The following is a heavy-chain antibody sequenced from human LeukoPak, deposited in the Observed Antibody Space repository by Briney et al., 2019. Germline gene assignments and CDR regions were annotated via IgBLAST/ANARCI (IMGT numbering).Heavy chain of an antibody. CDR3: ARVPYYDSSGYYLRGDYGMDV. CDR2: IYYSGST. CDR1: GGSISSYY. J-gene: IGHJ6*02. Sequence: PSETLSLTCTVSGGSISSYYWSWIRQPPGKGLEWIGYIYYSGSTNYNPSLKSRVTIPVDTSKNQFSLKLSSVTAADTAVYYCARVPYYDSSGYYLRGDYGMDVWGQGTTVTVSS. V-gene: IGHV4-59*01. D-gene: IGHD3-22*01.